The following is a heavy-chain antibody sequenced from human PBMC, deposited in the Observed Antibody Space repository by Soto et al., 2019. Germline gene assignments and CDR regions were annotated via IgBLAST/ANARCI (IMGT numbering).Heavy chain of an antibody. CDR3: ASSITMIVVVPPDAFDI. Sequence: PSETLSLTCTVSGGSISSSSYYWGWIRQPPGKGLEWIGSIYYSGSTYYDPSLKSRVTISVDTSKNQFSLKLSSVTAADTAVYYCASSITMIVVVPPDAFDIWGQGTMVTVSS. J-gene: IGHJ3*02. D-gene: IGHD3-22*01. CDR2: IYYSGST. CDR1: GGSISSSSYY. V-gene: IGHV4-39*01.